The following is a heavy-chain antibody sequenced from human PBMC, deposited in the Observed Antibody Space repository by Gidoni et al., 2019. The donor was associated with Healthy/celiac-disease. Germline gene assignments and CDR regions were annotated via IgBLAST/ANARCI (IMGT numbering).Heavy chain of an antibody. CDR2: INPDSGGT. D-gene: IGHD2-15*01. CDR1: GYTFTGYY. Sequence: QVQLVQSGAELREPGASVPVSCKSSGYTFTGYYVHWVLQAPGQGLEWMGWINPDSGGTNYAQKFQGRVTMTRDTSISSAYMELSRLRSDDTAVYYCARDPHTPAVDLDYWGQGTLVTVSS. J-gene: IGHJ4*02. V-gene: IGHV1-2*02. CDR3: ARDPHTPAVDLDY.